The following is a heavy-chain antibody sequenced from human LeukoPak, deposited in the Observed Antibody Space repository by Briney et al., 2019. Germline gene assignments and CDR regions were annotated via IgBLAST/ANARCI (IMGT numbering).Heavy chain of an antibody. CDR2: IRSTPYGGTT. D-gene: IGHD3-22*01. Sequence: HSGRSLRLSCTASGFTFGDYGMSWVRQAPGEGLEWVGIIRSTPYGGTTEYAASVKGRFTISRDDSESIAYLQTNSLKTEDTAVYYCTRGDYYDSSGYYLLFDYWGQGTLVTVSS. CDR1: GFTFGDYG. CDR3: TRGDYYDSSGYYLLFDY. J-gene: IGHJ4*02. V-gene: IGHV3-49*04.